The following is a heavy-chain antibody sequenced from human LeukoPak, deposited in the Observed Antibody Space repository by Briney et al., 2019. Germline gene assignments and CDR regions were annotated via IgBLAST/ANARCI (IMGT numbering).Heavy chain of an antibody. D-gene: IGHD3-16*02. Sequence: GGSLRLSCAASGFTYNSFAMNWVRQAPGKGLEWVSSISGSDGSSHYADFVKGRFTISRDNSKNTLHLQMNSLRAEDTAVYYCAKSLGVGGYTRYKGFDQWGQGTLVAVSS. CDR1: GFTYNSFA. CDR3: AKSLGVGGYTRYKGFDQ. CDR2: ISGSDGSS. J-gene: IGHJ4*02. V-gene: IGHV3-23*01.